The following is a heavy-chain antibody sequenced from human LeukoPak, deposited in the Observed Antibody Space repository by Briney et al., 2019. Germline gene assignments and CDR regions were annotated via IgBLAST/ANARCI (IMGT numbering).Heavy chain of an antibody. CDR2: ISWNSGSI. CDR1: GFTFDDYA. D-gene: IGHD6-19*01. Sequence: GRSLRLSCAASGFTFDDYAMHWVRQAPGKGLEWVSGISWNSGSIGYADSVKGRFTISRDNAKNSLYLQMNSLRAEDTALYHCARDYSSGWYDYWGQGTLVTVSS. CDR3: ARDYSSGWYDY. J-gene: IGHJ4*02. V-gene: IGHV3-9*01.